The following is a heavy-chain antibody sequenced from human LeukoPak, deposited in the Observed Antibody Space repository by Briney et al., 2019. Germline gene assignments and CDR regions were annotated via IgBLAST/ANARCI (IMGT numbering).Heavy chain of an antibody. CDR3: ARGGHFGELLFSWFDP. V-gene: IGHV4-59*01. J-gene: IGHJ5*02. CDR1: GGSLSHYY. CDR2: ISYSGST. Sequence: PSETLSLTCIVSGGSLSHYYWNWIRQTPGKGLVWIGYISYSGSTNYNPSLKSRVTISVDTSKNHFSLTLSSVTAADAAMYYCARGGHFGELLFSWFDPWGQGTLVTVSS. D-gene: IGHD3-10*01.